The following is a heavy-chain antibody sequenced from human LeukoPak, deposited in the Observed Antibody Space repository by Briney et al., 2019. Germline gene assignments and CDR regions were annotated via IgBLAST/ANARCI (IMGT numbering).Heavy chain of an antibody. CDR3: ARNAYGAQTPSDV. D-gene: IGHD4-17*01. CDR2: ISSDGSNK. CDR1: GFTFSSHA. J-gene: IGHJ6*02. Sequence: PGGSLRLSCAASGFTFSSHAMHWVRQAPGKGLEWVAVISSDGSNKYYADSVKGRFTISRDNSKNTVYLQMNSLRAEDTAVYYCARNAYGAQTPSDVWGQGTTVTVSS. V-gene: IGHV3-30-3*01.